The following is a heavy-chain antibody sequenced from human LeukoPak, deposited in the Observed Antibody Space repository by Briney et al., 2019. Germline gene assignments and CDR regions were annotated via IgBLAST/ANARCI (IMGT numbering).Heavy chain of an antibody. V-gene: IGHV1-8*01. CDR1: GYTFTSYD. D-gene: IGHD3-16*01. J-gene: IGHJ4*02. CDR2: MNPNSGNT. CDR3: GYGSGGGGADY. Sequence: ASVKVSCKASGYTFTSYDINWVRQATGQGLEWMGWMNPNSGNTGYAQKFQGRVTMTRDTSISTAYMELSRLRSDDTAVYYCGYGSGGGGADYWGQGTLVTVSS.